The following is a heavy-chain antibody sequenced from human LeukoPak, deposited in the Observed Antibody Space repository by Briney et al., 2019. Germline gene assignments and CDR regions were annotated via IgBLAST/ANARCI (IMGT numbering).Heavy chain of an antibody. J-gene: IGHJ3*02. CDR3: AREGQHLAFDI. CDR2: ISWNSGSI. Sequence: PGGSLRLSCAASGFTFDDYAMHWVRQAPGKGLEWVSGISWNSGSIGYADSVKGRFTISRDNAKNSLYLQLNTLRTEDTAVYYCAREGQHLAFDIWGQGTMVTVSS. V-gene: IGHV3-9*01. D-gene: IGHD6-13*01. CDR1: GFTFDDYA.